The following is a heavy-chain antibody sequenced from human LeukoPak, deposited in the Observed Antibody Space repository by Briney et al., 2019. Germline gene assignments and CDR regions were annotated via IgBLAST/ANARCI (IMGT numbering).Heavy chain of an antibody. J-gene: IGHJ4*02. D-gene: IGHD4-17*01. V-gene: IGHV3-74*01. CDR3: ARETGSAVGSTDFDY. CDR1: GFTFSSYW. CDR2: IASDGSST. Sequence: PGGSLRLSCAASGFTFSSYWMNWVRQAPGKGLVWVSRIASDGSSTTYADSVKGRFTISRDNSKNTLYLQMNSLRAEDTALYYCARETGSAVGSTDFDYWGQGTLVTVSS.